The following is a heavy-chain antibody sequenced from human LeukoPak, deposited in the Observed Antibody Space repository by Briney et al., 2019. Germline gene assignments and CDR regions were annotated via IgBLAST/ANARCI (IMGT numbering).Heavy chain of an antibody. D-gene: IGHD6-6*01. CDR3: ARDSSSSYAFDI. CDR1: GFTFSSYS. Sequence: GGSLRLSCAASGFTFSSYSMNWVRKAPGKGLEWVSSISSSSSYIYYADSVKGRFTISRDNAKNSLYLQMNSLRAEDTAVYYCARDSSSSYAFDIWGQGTMVTVSS. CDR2: ISSSSSYI. V-gene: IGHV3-21*01. J-gene: IGHJ3*02.